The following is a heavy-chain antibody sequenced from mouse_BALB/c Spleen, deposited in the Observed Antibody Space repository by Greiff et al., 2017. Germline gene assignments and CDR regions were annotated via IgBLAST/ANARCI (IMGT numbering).Heavy chain of an antibody. J-gene: IGHJ3*01. CDR1: GYTFTSYW. CDR3: ARRVYRYDGFAY. D-gene: IGHD2-14*01. CDR2: INPSTGYT. Sequence: VQLQQSGAELAKPGASVKMSCKASGYTFTSYWMHWVKQRPGQGLEWIGCINPSTGYTEYNQKFKDKATLTADKSSSTAYMQLSSLTSEDSAVYYCARRVYRYDGFAYWGQGTLVTVSA. V-gene: IGHV1-7*01.